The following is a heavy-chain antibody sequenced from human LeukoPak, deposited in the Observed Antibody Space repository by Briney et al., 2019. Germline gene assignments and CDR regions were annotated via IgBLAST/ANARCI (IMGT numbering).Heavy chain of an antibody. CDR1: GFTFSSYN. CDR2: ITSGSSYI. CDR3: ARDGDTVLTRGYYYYMDV. V-gene: IGHV3-21*01. D-gene: IGHD4-23*01. J-gene: IGHJ6*03. Sequence: GGSLRLSCAASGFTFSSYNMNWVRQAPGKGLEWVSSITSGSSYIYYADSVKGRFTISRDNARNSLYLQMNSLRAEDTALYYCARDGDTVLTRGYYYYMDVWGKGTTVTVSS.